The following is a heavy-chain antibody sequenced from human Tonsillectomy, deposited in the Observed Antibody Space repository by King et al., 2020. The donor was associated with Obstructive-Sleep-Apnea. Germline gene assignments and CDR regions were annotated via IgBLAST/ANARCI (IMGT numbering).Heavy chain of an antibody. CDR3: AREGNWFDP. J-gene: IGHJ5*02. CDR1: GYSISSGYY. CDR2: IYHSAST. V-gene: IGHV4-38-2*02. Sequence: QLQLQESGPGLVKPSETLSLTCTVSGYSISSGYYCGLIRQPPGKGLEWIGSIYHSASTYYNPSLKSRVTLSVYTSKNQFSLKLSSVTAADTAVYYCAREGNWFDPWGQGTLVTVSS.